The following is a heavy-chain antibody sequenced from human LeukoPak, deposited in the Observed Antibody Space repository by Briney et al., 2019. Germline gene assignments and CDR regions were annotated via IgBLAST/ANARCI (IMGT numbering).Heavy chain of an antibody. CDR2: INQGGSDK. D-gene: IGHD1-14*01. Sequence: GGSLRLSCAASGFTFSNYWMTWVRQAPGKGLEWVANINQGGSDKYYVDSVKGRFTISRDNANNLLYLQMNSLRGEDTAVYYCTRDRSRAEDDWGQGTLVTVSS. J-gene: IGHJ4*02. CDR3: TRDRSRAEDD. CDR1: GFTFSNYW. V-gene: IGHV3-7*01.